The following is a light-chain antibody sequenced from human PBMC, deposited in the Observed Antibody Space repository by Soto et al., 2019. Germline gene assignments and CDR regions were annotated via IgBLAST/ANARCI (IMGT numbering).Light chain of an antibody. J-gene: IGKJ5*01. CDR3: QQRSNWPPLT. CDR2: DAS. CDR1: QSVSSY. Sequence: EVVFTQSPATLSLSPGERATLCCRASQSVSSYLAWYQQKPGQAPRLLIYDASNRATGIPARFSGSGSGTDFTLTISSLEPEDFAVYYCQQRSNWPPLTFGQGTRVEIX. V-gene: IGKV3-11*01.